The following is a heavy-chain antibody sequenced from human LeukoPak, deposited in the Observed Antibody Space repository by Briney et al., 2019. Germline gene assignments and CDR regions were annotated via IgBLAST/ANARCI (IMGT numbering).Heavy chain of an antibody. CDR1: GYSISSGYY. Sequence: LSLTCTVSGYSISSGYYWGWVRQAPGKGLEWVAVISYDGNNKKYADSVKGRVTISRDNSKNTLYLQMNSLRAEDTAVYYCARTIGIVGAPTASDYWGQGTLVTVSS. CDR2: ISYDGNNK. D-gene: IGHD1-26*01. J-gene: IGHJ4*02. V-gene: IGHV3-30*03. CDR3: ARTIGIVGAPTASDY.